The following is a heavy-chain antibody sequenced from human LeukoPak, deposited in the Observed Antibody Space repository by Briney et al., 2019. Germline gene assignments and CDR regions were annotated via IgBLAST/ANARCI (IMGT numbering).Heavy chain of an antibody. D-gene: IGHD3-22*01. CDR2: IDWGDDK. Sequence: SGPALVKPTQTLTLTCTFSGFSLSTSGMRVSWIRQPPGKALEWLARIDWGDDKFYSTSLKTRLTISKDTSKNQVVLTMTNMDPVDTATYYCASSYDSSGYYDYWGQGTLVTVSS. CDR3: ASSYDSSGYYDY. CDR1: GFSLSTSGMR. J-gene: IGHJ4*02. V-gene: IGHV2-70*04.